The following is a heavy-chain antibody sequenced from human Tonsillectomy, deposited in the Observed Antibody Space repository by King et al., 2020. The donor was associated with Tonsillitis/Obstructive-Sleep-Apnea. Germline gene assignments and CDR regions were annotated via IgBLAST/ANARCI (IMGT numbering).Heavy chain of an antibody. CDR1: GGSIRSYY. Sequence: VQLQESGPGLVKPSETLSLTCTVSGGSIRSYYWSWIRQPPGKGLEWIGYIYYSGSTNYNPSLKSRVTISVDTSKNQFSLKLSSVTPADTAVYYCARDVVPDKYWGQGTLVTVSS. CDR2: IYYSGST. V-gene: IGHV4-59*01. J-gene: IGHJ4*02. D-gene: IGHD3-9*01. CDR3: ARDVVPDKY.